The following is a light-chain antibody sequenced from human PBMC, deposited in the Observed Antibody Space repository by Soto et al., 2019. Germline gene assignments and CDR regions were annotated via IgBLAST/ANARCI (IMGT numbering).Light chain of an antibody. Sequence: DIQMTQSPSTLSGSVGVRVTITCRASQTISSWLAWYQQKPGKAPKLLIYKASTLKSGVPSRFSGSGSGTEFTLTISSLQPDDFATYYCQQYNSYSKFGQGTKVDIK. CDR2: KAS. J-gene: IGKJ1*01. CDR1: QTISSW. V-gene: IGKV1-5*03. CDR3: QQYNSYSK.